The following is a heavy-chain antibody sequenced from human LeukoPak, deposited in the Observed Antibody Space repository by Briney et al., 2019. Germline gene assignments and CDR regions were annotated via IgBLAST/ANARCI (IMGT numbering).Heavy chain of an antibody. D-gene: IGHD3-9*01. V-gene: IGHV3-23*01. CDR3: AKEGYEILTRSPLDV. J-gene: IGHJ6*02. Sequence: PGGSLRLSCAASGFTFSTYAMSWVRQAPGKGLEWVSAISGSGGSTYYADSVKGRFTISRDNSKNTLYLQMNSLRAEDTAVYYCAKEGYEILTRSPLDVWGQGTTVTVSS. CDR2: ISGSGGST. CDR1: GFTFSTYA.